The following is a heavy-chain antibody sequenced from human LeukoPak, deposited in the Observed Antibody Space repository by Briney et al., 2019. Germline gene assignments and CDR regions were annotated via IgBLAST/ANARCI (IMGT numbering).Heavy chain of an antibody. V-gene: IGHV3-7*01. CDR2: INQDGSEK. J-gene: IGHJ4*02. D-gene: IGHD1-1*01. Sequence: GGSLRLSCAASGFTFSNYWMSWVRQAPGKGLDWVATINQDGSEKFYVDSVKGRFTISRDNAKNSLYLQMNNLIAEDTAVYYCARDTRDWGQGILVTVSS. CDR1: GFTFSNYW. CDR3: ARDTRD.